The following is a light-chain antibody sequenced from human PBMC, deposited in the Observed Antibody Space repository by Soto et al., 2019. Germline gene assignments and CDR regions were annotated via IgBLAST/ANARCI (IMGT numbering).Light chain of an antibody. V-gene: IGLV1-40*01. CDR2: YND. Sequence: QSVLPQPPSVSEAPGQRVTISCTGSSSNLGSGFDVQWYQQLPGTAPKLLIYYNDNRPSGVPDRFSGSKSGTSASLAITGLQADDEADYYCQSYDSSLSGHVVFGVGTKLTVL. CDR1: SSNLGSGFD. J-gene: IGLJ2*01. CDR3: QSYDSSLSGHVV.